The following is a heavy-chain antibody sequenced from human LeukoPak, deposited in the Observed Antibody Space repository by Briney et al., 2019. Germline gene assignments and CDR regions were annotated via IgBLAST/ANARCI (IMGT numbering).Heavy chain of an antibody. V-gene: IGHV4-39*01. CDR1: GGSISSSSYY. Sequence: SETLSLTCTVPGGSISSSSYYWGWIRQPPGKGLEWIGSIYYSGSTYYNPSLKSRVTISVDTSKNQFSLKLSSVTAADTAVYYCARAPYYYDSSGYYWLRAPFDYWGQGTLVTVSS. D-gene: IGHD3-22*01. CDR2: IYYSGST. CDR3: ARAPYYYDSSGYYWLRAPFDY. J-gene: IGHJ4*02.